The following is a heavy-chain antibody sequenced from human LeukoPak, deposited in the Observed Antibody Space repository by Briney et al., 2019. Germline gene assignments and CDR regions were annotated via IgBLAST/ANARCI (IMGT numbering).Heavy chain of an antibody. J-gene: IGHJ6*02. CDR2: INPNSGGT. CDR1: GYTFTGYY. D-gene: IGHD2-2*01. Sequence: ASVKVSCRASGYTFTGYYMHWVRQAPGQGLEWMGRINPNSGGTNYAQKFQGRVTMTRDTSISTAYMELSRLRSDDTAVYYCAREKVRQSGMDVWGQGTTVTVSS. V-gene: IGHV1-2*06. CDR3: AREKVRQSGMDV.